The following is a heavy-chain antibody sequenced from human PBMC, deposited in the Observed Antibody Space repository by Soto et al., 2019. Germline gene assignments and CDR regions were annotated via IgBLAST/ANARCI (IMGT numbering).Heavy chain of an antibody. CDR2: INHSGST. CDR1: GGSFSGYY. D-gene: IGHD3-10*01. Sequence: QVQLQQWGAGLLKPSETLSLTCAVYGGSFSGYYWSWIRQPPGKGLEWIGEINHSGSTNYSPSLKSRVTISVDTSKNQFSLKLSSVTAADTAVYYCASYYGSGSYYNWFDPWGQGTLVTVSS. CDR3: ASYYGSGSYYNWFDP. V-gene: IGHV4-34*01. J-gene: IGHJ5*02.